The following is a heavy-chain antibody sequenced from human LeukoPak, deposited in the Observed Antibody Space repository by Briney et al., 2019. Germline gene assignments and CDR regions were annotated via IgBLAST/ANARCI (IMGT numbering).Heavy chain of an antibody. CDR1: GITLSNYG. D-gene: IGHD3-10*01. CDR2: LSGSGGGT. Sequence: GGSLRLSCAVSGITLSNYGMSWVRQAPGKGLEWVAGLSGSGGGTNYADSVQGRFTISRDNAKNSLYLQMNSLRAEDTAVYYCARDPRDYYGSGSSDYWGQGTLVTVSS. CDR3: ARDPRDYYGSGSSDY. J-gene: IGHJ4*02. V-gene: IGHV3-23*01.